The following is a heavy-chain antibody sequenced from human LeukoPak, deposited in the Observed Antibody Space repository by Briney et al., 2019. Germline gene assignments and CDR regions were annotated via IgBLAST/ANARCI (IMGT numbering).Heavy chain of an antibody. J-gene: IGHJ3*02. D-gene: IGHD3-22*01. CDR3: ARDHYYDSSGYYTESAFDI. Sequence: GGSLRLSCAASGFTFSDYYMSWIRQAPGKGLEWVSYISSSGSTIYYADSVKGRFTISRDNAKNSLYLQMNSLRAEDTAVHYCARDHYYDSSGYYTESAFDIWGQGTMVTVSS. V-gene: IGHV3-11*04. CDR1: GFTFSDYY. CDR2: ISSSGSTI.